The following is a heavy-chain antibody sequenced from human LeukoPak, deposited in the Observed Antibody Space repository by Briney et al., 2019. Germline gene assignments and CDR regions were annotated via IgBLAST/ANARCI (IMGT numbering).Heavy chain of an antibody. CDR2: IDSGSSTI. CDR3: ARDPVVEPLDS. D-gene: IGHD1-1*01. CDR1: GFSFSSYA. J-gene: IGHJ4*02. V-gene: IGHV3-48*04. Sequence: PGGSLRLSCAASGFSFSSYAMSWVRQAPGKGLEWISYIDSGSSTIYYADSVRGRFTSSRDNANNSLYLHLNGLRPEDTAVYYCARDPVVEPLDSWGQGTLVTVSS.